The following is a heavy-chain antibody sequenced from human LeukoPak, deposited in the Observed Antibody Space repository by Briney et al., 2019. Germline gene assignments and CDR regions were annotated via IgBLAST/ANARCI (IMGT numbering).Heavy chain of an antibody. CDR2: ISSSSSYT. CDR3: ARDPNYYGSGSGDY. J-gene: IGHJ4*02. Sequence: KPGGSLRLSCAASGFTFSDYHMSWIRQAPGKGLEWVSYISSSSSYTNYADSVKGRFTISRDNAKNSLYLQMNSLRAEDTAVYYCARDPNYYGSGSGDYWGQGTLVTVSS. D-gene: IGHD3-10*01. CDR1: GFTFSDYH. V-gene: IGHV3-11*05.